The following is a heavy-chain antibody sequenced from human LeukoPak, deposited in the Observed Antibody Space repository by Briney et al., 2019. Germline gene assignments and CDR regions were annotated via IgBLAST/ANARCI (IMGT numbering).Heavy chain of an antibody. V-gene: IGHV1-69*04. CDR3: ARGEWFGESRPPPFFDY. J-gene: IGHJ4*02. CDR2: IIPILGIA. CDR1: GGTFSSYA. D-gene: IGHD3-10*01. Sequence: SVKVSCKASGGTFSSYAISWVRQAPGQGLGWMGRIIPILGIANYAQKFQGRVTITADKSTSTAYMELSSLRSEDTAVYYCARGEWFGESRPPPFFDYWGQGALVTVSS.